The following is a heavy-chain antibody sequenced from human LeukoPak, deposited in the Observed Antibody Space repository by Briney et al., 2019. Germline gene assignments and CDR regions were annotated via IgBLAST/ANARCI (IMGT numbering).Heavy chain of an antibody. CDR1: GGSISSSSYY. CDR3: VRQGTNSGYYLLDY. CDR2: IYYSGST. D-gene: IGHD3-22*01. Sequence: SETLSLTCTVSGGSISSSSYYWGWIRQPPGKGLEWIGSIYYSGSTYYNPSFKSRVTMSVDPSKNQFSLKLTSVTVADTATYYCVRQGTNSGYYLLDYWGQGHLVIVS. V-gene: IGHV4-39*01. J-gene: IGHJ4*02.